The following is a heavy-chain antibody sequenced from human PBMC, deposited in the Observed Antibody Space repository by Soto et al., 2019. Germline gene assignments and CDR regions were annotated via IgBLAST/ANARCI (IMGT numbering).Heavy chain of an antibody. CDR2: ISYDGSNK. V-gene: IGHV3-30-3*01. Sequence: GGSVRLSXAASGFTFSSYAMHWVRQAPGKGLEWVAVISYDGSNKYYADSVKGRFTISRGNSKNTLYLQMNSLRAEDTAVYYCARVPPLLDWGQGTLVTVSS. J-gene: IGHJ4*02. CDR1: GFTFSSYA. D-gene: IGHD3-16*01. CDR3: ARVPPLLD.